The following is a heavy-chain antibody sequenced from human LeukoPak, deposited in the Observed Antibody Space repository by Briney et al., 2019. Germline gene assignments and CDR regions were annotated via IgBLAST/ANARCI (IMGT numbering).Heavy chain of an antibody. CDR2: IYYSGST. CDR1: GGSISISSYY. Sequence: PSETLSLTCTVSGGSISISSYYWGWIRQPPGKGLEWIGSIYYSGSTYYNPSLKSRVTISVDTSKNQFSLKLSSVTAADTAVYYCARYFGPAASFDYWGQGTLVTVSS. V-gene: IGHV4-39*01. D-gene: IGHD2-2*01. J-gene: IGHJ4*02. CDR3: ARYFGPAASFDY.